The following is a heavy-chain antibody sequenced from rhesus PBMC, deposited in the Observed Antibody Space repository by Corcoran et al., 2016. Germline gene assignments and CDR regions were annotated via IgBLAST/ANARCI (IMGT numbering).Heavy chain of an antibody. J-gene: IGHJ5-2*02. D-gene: IGHD4-29*01. V-gene: IGHV3-16*02. CDR2: KNKADGGTA. CDR1: GFTFSNSW. CDR3: TRGGHTVAATFFSLDV. Sequence: EVQLVESGGGLVQSGGSLRLSCAASGFTFSNSWMSWVGQVKNKADGGTAAYAESVKGRFTIARDDSKNTLYLQMNSLKTEDTAVYYCTRGGHTVAATFFSLDVWGRGVLVTVSS.